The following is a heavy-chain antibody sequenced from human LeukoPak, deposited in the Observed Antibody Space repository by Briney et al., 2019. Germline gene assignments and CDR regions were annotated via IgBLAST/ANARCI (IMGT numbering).Heavy chain of an antibody. V-gene: IGHV3-15*01. CDR2: IKSKTDGGTT. Sequence: PGGSLRLSCSASGFTFSNYAMHWGRQAAGKGLEWVGRIKSKTDGGTTDYAAPVKGRFTISRDDSKNTLFLQMNSLRAEDTAVYYCARARSSGSHRVVNAFDVWGQGTMVTVSS. CDR1: GFTFSNYA. D-gene: IGHD1-26*01. J-gene: IGHJ3*01. CDR3: ARARSSGSHRVVNAFDV.